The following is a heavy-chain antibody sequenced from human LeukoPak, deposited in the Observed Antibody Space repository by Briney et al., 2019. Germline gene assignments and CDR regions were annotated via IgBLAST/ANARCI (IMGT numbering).Heavy chain of an antibody. D-gene: IGHD4-17*01. CDR2: ISYDGSNK. Sequence: GRSLRLSCAASGFTFTSYAMHWVRQAPGKGLEWVAVISYDGSNKYYADSVKGRFTISRDNSKNTLCLQMNSLRAEDTAVYYCARADYGDASDIWGQGTMVTVSS. J-gene: IGHJ3*02. CDR3: ARADYGDASDI. CDR1: GFTFTSYA. V-gene: IGHV3-30-3*01.